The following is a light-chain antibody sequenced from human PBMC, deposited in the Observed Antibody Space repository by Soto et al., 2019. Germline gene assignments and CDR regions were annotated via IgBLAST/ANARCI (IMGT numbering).Light chain of an antibody. CDR3: QHYSTSPWT. CDR1: QSISGSY. V-gene: IGKV3-20*01. J-gene: IGKJ1*01. Sequence: EIVLTQSPGTLSLSPGERATLSCRASQSISGSYLAWYQQKPGQPPRLLIYATSRRATGIPGRFSGSASETDFTLTIGRLEPEDFAVYYCQHYSTSPWTFGQGTKVEIK. CDR2: ATS.